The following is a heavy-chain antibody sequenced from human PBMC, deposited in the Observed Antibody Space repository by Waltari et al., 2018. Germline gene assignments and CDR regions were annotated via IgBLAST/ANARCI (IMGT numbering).Heavy chain of an antibody. J-gene: IGHJ4*02. CDR2: ISYDGSNK. D-gene: IGHD2-15*01. CDR1: GFTFSSYG. V-gene: IGHV3-30*03. Sequence: QVQLVESGGGVVQPGRSLRLSCAASGFTFSSYGMHWVRQAPGKGLEWVAVISYDGSNKYYADSVKGRFTISRDNSKNTLYLQMNSLRAEDTAVYYCARRSGEVFDYWGQGTLVTVSS. CDR3: ARRSGEVFDY.